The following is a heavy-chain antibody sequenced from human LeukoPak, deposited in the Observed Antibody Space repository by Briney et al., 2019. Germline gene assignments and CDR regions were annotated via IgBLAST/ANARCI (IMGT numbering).Heavy chain of an antibody. CDR2: MNPNSGNT. D-gene: IGHD6-13*01. CDR3: ARGLAAGPSDAFDI. Sequence: ASVKVSCKASGGTFSSYAISWVRQATGQGLEWMGWMNPNSGNTGYAQKFQGRVTMTRNTSISTAYMELSSLRSEDTAVYYCARGLAAGPSDAFDIWGQGTMVTVSS. CDR1: GGTFSSYA. V-gene: IGHV1-8*02. J-gene: IGHJ3*02.